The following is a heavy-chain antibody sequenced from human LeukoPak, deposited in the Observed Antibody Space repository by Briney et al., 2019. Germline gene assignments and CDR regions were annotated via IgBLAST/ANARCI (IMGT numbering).Heavy chain of an antibody. CDR3: ARLVLQLSAFDI. Sequence: RGESLKISCKGSGSSFTSYWISWVRQLPGKGLEWMGRIDPSDSYTNYSPSFQGHVTISADKSISTAYLQWSSLKASDTAMYYCARLVLQLSAFDIWGQGTMVTVSS. D-gene: IGHD5-18*01. J-gene: IGHJ3*02. CDR1: GSSFTSYW. CDR2: IDPSDSYT. V-gene: IGHV5-10-1*01.